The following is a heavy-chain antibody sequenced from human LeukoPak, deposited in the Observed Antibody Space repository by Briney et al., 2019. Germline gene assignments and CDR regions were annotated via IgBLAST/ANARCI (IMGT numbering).Heavy chain of an antibody. CDR3: AGDPVPVPGANFDY. Sequence: SKTLSLTCAVSGDSISNNHWWNWVRQPPGKGLEWIGQVYYSGATTYNPSLESRVTISVDKSNNQFSLKLTSVTAADTAVYYCAGDPVPVPGANFDYWGQGILVTVSS. V-gene: IGHV4-4*02. CDR1: GDSISNNHW. J-gene: IGHJ4*02. CDR2: VYYSGAT. D-gene: IGHD6-19*01.